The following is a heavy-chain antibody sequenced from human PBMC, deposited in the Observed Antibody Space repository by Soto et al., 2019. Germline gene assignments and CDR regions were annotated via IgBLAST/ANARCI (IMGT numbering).Heavy chain of an antibody. J-gene: IGHJ5*02. D-gene: IGHD2-21*01. Sequence: SETLSLTFSVSGAALNSGNYYWSWIRQVPGKGLEWIGHIYVTGAVDYNPSLRDRITISQDTSERQFSLSLRLVTAADTAVYYCARLRIATNNYKWFDPWGQGTLVTVSS. CDR1: GAALNSGNYY. CDR2: IYVTGAV. CDR3: ARLRIATNNYKWFDP. V-gene: IGHV4-31*03.